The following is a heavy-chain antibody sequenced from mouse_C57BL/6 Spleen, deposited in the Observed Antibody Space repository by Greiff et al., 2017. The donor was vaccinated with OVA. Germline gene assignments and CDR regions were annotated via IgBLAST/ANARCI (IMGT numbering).Heavy chain of an antibody. CDR1: GYTFTEYT. J-gene: IGHJ2*01. V-gene: IGHV1-62-2*01. D-gene: IGHD2-4*01. CDR3: ARHEGSYDYDEGYYFDY. Sequence: VKLVESGAELVKPGASVKLSCKASGYTFTEYTIHWVKQRSGQGLEWIGWFYPGSGSIKYNEKFKDKATLTADKASSTVYMELSRLTSEDSAVYFCARHEGSYDYDEGYYFDYWGQGTTLTVSS. CDR2: FYPGSGSI.